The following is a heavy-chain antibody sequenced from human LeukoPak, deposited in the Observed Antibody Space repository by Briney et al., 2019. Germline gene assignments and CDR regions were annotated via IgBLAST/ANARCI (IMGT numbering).Heavy chain of an antibody. CDR2: ISGSGGST. V-gene: IGHV3-23*01. D-gene: IGHD6-19*01. CDR3: AKQSLQWLVYFDY. CDR1: GFTFSSYA. Sequence: HPGGSLRLSCAASGFTFSSYAMSWVRQAPGKGLEWVSAISGSGGSTYYADSVKGRFTISRDNSKNTLYLQMNSLRAEDTAVYYCAKQSLQWLVYFDYWGQGTLVTVSS. J-gene: IGHJ4*02.